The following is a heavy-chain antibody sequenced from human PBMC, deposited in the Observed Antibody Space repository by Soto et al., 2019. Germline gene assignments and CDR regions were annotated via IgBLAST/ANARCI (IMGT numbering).Heavy chain of an antibody. J-gene: IGHJ6*02. Sequence: EVQLLESGGGLVQPGGSLRLSCAASGFTFSSYAMSWVRQAPGKGLEWVSAISGSGGSTYYADSVKGRFTISRDNSKNTLYLQMNSLRAEDTAVYYCARESGYSYGYPFDYYYYGMDVWGQGTTVTVSS. CDR1: GFTFSSYA. V-gene: IGHV3-23*01. CDR2: ISGSGGST. CDR3: ARESGYSYGYPFDYYYYGMDV. D-gene: IGHD5-18*01.